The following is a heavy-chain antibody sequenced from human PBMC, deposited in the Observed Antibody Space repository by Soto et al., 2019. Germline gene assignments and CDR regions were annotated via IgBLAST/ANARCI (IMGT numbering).Heavy chain of an antibody. CDR1: GYTFTSYG. J-gene: IGHJ4*02. V-gene: IGHV1-18*01. CDR3: AKNTYYGSGSYYYFDY. Sequence: ASVSVSCKASGYTFTSYGISWVRQAPGQGLEWMGWISAYNGNTNYAQKLQGRVTMTTDTSTSTAYMELRSLRSDDTAVYYCAKNTYYGSGSYYYFDYWGQGTLVTVSS. CDR2: ISAYNGNT. D-gene: IGHD3-10*01.